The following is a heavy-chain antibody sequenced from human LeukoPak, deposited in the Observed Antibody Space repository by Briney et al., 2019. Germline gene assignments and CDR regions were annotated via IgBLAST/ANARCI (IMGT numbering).Heavy chain of an antibody. V-gene: IGHV5-51*01. CDR1: GYSFTSYW. Sequence: GESLKISCKGSGYSFTSYWIGWVRHMPRKGLEWMGIIYPGDSDTRYSPSFQGQVTLSADKSISTAYLQWSSLQASDTAMYYCARRGTVADFDYWGQGTLVTVSS. CDR2: IYPGDSDT. CDR3: ARRGTVADFDY. J-gene: IGHJ4*02. D-gene: IGHD6-19*01.